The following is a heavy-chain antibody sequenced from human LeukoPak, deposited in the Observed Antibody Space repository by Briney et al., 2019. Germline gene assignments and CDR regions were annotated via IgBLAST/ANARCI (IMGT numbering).Heavy chain of an antibody. J-gene: IGHJ6*02. CDR1: GGSISSYY. CDR2: IYYSGST. D-gene: IGHD3-22*01. Sequence: PSQTLSLTCTVSGGSISSYYWSWIRQPPGKGLEWIGYIYYSGSTNYNPSLKSRVTISVDTSKNQFSLKLSSVTAADTAVYYCARDREYYDTSGYFYGMDVWGQGTTVTVSS. CDR3: ARDREYYDTSGYFYGMDV. V-gene: IGHV4-59*01.